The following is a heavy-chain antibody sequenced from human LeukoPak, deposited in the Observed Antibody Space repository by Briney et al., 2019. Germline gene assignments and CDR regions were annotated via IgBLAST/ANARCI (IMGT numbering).Heavy chain of an antibody. CDR2: ISGSGGST. CDR3: AKNGNYYDSSGYDYFDY. D-gene: IGHD3-22*01. CDR1: GFTVSSNY. Sequence: GGSLRLSCAASGFTVSSNYMSWVRQAPGKGLEWVSTISGSGGSTYYADSVKGRFTISRDNSKNTLHLQMNSLRAEDTAVYYCAKNGNYYDSSGYDYFDYWGQGTLVTVSS. J-gene: IGHJ4*02. V-gene: IGHV3-23*01.